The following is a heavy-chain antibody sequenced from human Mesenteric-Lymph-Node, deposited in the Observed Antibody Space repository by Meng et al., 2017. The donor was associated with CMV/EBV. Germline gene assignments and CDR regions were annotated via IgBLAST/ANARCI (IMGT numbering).Heavy chain of an antibody. CDR1: VGTFSSYA. D-gene: IGHD1-26*01. J-gene: IGHJ4*02. CDR2: IIPILGIA. Sequence: SAKVSCKASVGTFSSYAISWVRQAPGQGLEWMGGIIPILGIANYAQKFQGRVTITADKSTSTAYMELSSLRSEDTAMYYCARHRPGVGHYFDFWGQGTLVTVSS. V-gene: IGHV1-69*10. CDR3: ARHRPGVGHYFDF.